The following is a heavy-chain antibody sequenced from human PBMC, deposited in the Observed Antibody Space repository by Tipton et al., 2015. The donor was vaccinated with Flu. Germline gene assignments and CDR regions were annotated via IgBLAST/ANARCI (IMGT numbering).Heavy chain of an antibody. CDR1: GDSIGRGYC. D-gene: IGHD3-16*01. Sequence: TLSLTCSVSGDSIGRGYCWGWIRQPPGKGLEWIGSIHHSGSTYYNPSLRSRVTLSLDTSKNHFSLKLTSVTAADTAVYYCAREGITDWFDPWGQGTLVTVST. CDR3: AREGITDWFDP. V-gene: IGHV4-38-2*02. CDR2: IHHSGST. J-gene: IGHJ5*02.